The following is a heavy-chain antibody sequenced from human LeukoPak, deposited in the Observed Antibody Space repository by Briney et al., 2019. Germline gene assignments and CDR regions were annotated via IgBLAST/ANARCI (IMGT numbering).Heavy chain of an antibody. CDR3: ATQNSGSVDY. J-gene: IGHJ4*02. CDR1: GFTFSSYW. Sequence: SGGSLRLSCTASGFTFSSYWMHWARQAPGKGLVWVSRINSDGTTTSYADSVKARFTISRDSAKNTLYLQMNSLRAEDTAVYYCATQNSGSVDYWGQGTLVTVSS. V-gene: IGHV3-74*01. CDR2: INSDGTTT. D-gene: IGHD4-23*01.